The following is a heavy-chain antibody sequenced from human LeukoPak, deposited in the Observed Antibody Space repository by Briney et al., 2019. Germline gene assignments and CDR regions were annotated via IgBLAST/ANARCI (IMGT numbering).Heavy chain of an antibody. Sequence: GGSLRLSCAASGFTVSSKYMSWVRQAPGKGLEWVANMKQDGSEKYYVDSVKGRFTISRDNAKNSLYLQMNSLRAEDTAVYHCASGGGWALGSLWGQGTLVTVSS. CDR1: GFTVSSKY. CDR2: MKQDGSEK. CDR3: ASGGGWALGSL. D-gene: IGHD6-19*01. J-gene: IGHJ4*02. V-gene: IGHV3-7*05.